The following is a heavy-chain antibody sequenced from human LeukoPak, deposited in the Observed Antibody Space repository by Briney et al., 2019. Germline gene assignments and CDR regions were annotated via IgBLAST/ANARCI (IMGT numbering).Heavy chain of an antibody. CDR1: GFTFTNYP. CDR2: ISGNGDST. Sequence: GGSLRLSCAASGFTFTNYPMHWVRQSPGRGLEYVSAISGNGDSTWYGNSARGRFTISRDNSKNTVFLQMDSLTPEDTAVYYCAKDWGARGCCGDYFDYWGQGSLVTVSS. CDR3: AKDWGARGCCGDYFDY. J-gene: IGHJ4*02. D-gene: IGHD6-19*01. V-gene: IGHV3-64*01.